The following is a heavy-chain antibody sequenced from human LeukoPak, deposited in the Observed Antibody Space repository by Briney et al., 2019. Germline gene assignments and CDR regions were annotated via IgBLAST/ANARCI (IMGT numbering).Heavy chain of an antibody. D-gene: IGHD6-13*01. CDR2: ISGSGGST. CDR1: GFTFSSYA. J-gene: IGHJ4*02. CDR3: AKPYSSSWYGFDS. V-gene: IGHV3-23*01. Sequence: QAGGSLRLSCAASGFTFSSYAMTWVRQAPGKGLEWVSAISGSGGSTYYPDSVKGRFTISRDNSKNTLYLQMNSLRAEDTAVYYCAKPYSSSWYGFDSWGQGTLVTVSS.